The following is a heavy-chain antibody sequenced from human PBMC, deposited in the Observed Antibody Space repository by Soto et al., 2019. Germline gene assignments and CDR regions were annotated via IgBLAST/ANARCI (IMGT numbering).Heavy chain of an antibody. CDR1: GDSISSDGYY. CDR3: ARSRYYDSSGVDY. J-gene: IGHJ4*02. V-gene: IGHV4-31*03. Sequence: KTSETLSLTCTVSGDSISSDGYYWSWIRQHPGKGLEWIGYIYYSGSTFYNPSLKRRVTISRDTSQNQFSLKLSSVTAADTAVYYCARSRYYDSSGVDYWGQGALVTVSS. D-gene: IGHD3-22*01. CDR2: IYYSGST.